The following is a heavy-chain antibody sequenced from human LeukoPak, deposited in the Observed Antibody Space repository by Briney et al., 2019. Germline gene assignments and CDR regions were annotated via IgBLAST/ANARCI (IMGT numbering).Heavy chain of an antibody. V-gene: IGHV3-53*01. Sequence: GGSLRLSCAASGFTVSSNYMSWVRQVPGKGLEWVSVIYSGGSTYYADSVKGRFTISRDNSKNTLYLQMNSLRAEDTAVYYCAARSEGPTYYFDYWGQGTLVTVSS. J-gene: IGHJ4*02. CDR1: GFTVSSNY. D-gene: IGHD6-6*01. CDR2: IYSGGST. CDR3: AARSEGPTYYFDY.